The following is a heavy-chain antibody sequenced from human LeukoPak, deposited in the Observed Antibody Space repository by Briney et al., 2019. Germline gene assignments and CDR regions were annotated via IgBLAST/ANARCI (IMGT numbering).Heavy chain of an antibody. D-gene: IGHD3-3*01. J-gene: IGHJ5*02. CDR2: IIPIFGTA. CDR3: ARDGRYYDFWSGLGEKKFDP. Sequence: ASVKVSCKASGGTFSSYAISWVRQAPGQGLEWMGGIIPIFGTANYAQKFQGRVTITADESTSTAYMELRSLRSDDTAVYYCARDGRYYDFWSGLGEKKFDPWGQGTLVTVSS. CDR1: GGTFSSYA. V-gene: IGHV1-69*01.